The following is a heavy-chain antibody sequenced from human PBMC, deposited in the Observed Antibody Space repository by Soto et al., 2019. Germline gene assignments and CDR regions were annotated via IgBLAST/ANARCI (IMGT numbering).Heavy chain of an antibody. D-gene: IGHD4-17*01. J-gene: IGHJ3*02. CDR1: GGSFSGYY. V-gene: IGHV4-34*01. Sequence: QVQLQQWGAGLLKPSETLSLTCAVYGGSFSGYYWSWIRQPPGKGLEWIGYIYYSGSTYYNPSPKSRVTISVDPSKNQFSLKLSSVTAADTAVYYCARARMTTVTTGPDSGAFDIWGQGTMVTVSS. CDR2: IYYSGST. CDR3: ARARMTTVTTGPDSGAFDI.